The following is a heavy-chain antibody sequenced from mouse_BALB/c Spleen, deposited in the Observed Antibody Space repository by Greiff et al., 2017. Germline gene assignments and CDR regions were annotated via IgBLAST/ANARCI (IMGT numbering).Heavy chain of an antibody. CDR2: IDPANGNT. Sequence: EVQLQQSGAELVKPGASVKLSCTASGFNIKDTYMHWVKQRPEQGLEWIGRIDPANGNTKYDPKFQGQATITADTASNTDYLQLSSQTSEDTAVYYCARRSDDGDGYFDVWGEGTTVTVSS. D-gene: IGHD2-13*01. J-gene: IGHJ1*01. V-gene: IGHV14-3*02. CDR1: GFNIKDTY. CDR3: ARRSDDGDGYFDV.